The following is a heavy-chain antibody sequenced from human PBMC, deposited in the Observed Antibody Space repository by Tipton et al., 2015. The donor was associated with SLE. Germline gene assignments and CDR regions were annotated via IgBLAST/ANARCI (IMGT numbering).Heavy chain of an antibody. J-gene: IGHJ6*02. V-gene: IGHV4-4*07. Sequence: TLSLTCTVSGGSLSSYYWSWIRQPAGKGLEWIGRIYTSGSTNYNPSLKSRVTMSVDTSKNQFSLKLSSVTAADTAVYYCARDGPYYYDSSGYWNYYYYGMDVWGQGTTVTVSS. CDR3: ARDGPYYYDSSGYWNYYYYGMDV. CDR1: GGSLSSYY. CDR2: IYTSGST. D-gene: IGHD3-22*01.